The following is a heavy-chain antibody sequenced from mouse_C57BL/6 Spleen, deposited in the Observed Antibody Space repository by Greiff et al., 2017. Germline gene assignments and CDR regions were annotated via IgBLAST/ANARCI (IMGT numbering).Heavy chain of an antibody. J-gene: IGHJ4*01. D-gene: IGHD3-2*02. CDR3: ARGGQLRPPYAMDY. Sequence: QVQLKQSGPELVKPGASVKISCKASGYAFSSSWMNWVKQRPGKGLEWIGRIYPGDGDTNYNGKFKGKATLTADKSSSTAYMQLSSLTSEDSAVYFCARGGQLRPPYAMDYWGQGTSVTVSS. CDR1: GYAFSSSW. CDR2: IYPGDGDT. V-gene: IGHV1-82*01.